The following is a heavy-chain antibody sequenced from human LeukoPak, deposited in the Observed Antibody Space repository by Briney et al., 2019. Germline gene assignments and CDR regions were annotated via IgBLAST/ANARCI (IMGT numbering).Heavy chain of an antibody. D-gene: IGHD3-22*01. J-gene: IGHJ3*02. CDR1: GFTFSSYA. V-gene: IGHV3-23*01. CDR2: ISGSGGGT. CDR3: AKDHDSSGYYRGDAFDI. Sequence: PGGSLRLSCAASGFTFSSYAMSWVRQAPGKGLEWVSAISGSGGGTYYADSVKGRFTISRDNSKNTLYLQMNSLRAEDTAVYYCAKDHDSSGYYRGDAFDIWGQGTMVTVSS.